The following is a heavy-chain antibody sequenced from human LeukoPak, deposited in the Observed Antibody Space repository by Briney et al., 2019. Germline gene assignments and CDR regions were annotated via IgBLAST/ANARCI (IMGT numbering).Heavy chain of an antibody. J-gene: IGHJ5*01. CDR3: ARVSSVGMLPFGFDS. CDR1: GYTFTAYF. V-gene: IGHV1-2*02. CDR2: INPKTGGT. D-gene: IGHD1-26*01. Sequence: ASVKVSCKASGYTFTAYFIHWVRQAPGQGFEWLGYINPKTGGTNYAQNFQGRVTMTRDTSATTVDMDLNSLTSDDTAVYYCARVSSVGMLPFGFDSWGQGTLVTVSS.